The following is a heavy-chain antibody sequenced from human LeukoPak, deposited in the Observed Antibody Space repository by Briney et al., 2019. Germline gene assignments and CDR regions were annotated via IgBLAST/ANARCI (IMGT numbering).Heavy chain of an antibody. V-gene: IGHV1-69*01. CDR3: AGEHDDAFDI. CDR1: GGTFSSYA. Sequence: SVKVSCKASGGTFSSYAISWVRQAPGQGLEWMGGIIPIFGTANYAQKFQDRVTITADESTSTAYMELSSLRSEDTAVYYCAGEHDDAFDIWGQGTMVTVSS. CDR2: IIPIFGTA. J-gene: IGHJ3*02.